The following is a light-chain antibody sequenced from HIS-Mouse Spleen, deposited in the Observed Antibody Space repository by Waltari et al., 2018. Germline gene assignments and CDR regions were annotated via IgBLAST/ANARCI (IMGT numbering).Light chain of an antibody. V-gene: IGLV2-11*01. CDR2: DVS. CDR1: SSDVGGYHY. CDR3: CSYAGSYTWV. J-gene: IGLJ3*02. Sequence: QSALTQPRSVSGSPGHSVTISCTGNSSDVGGYHYLSWYQQNPGKAPKLMIYDVSKRPSGVPDRFSGSKSGNTASLTISGLQAEDEADYYCCSYAGSYTWVFGGGTKLTVL.